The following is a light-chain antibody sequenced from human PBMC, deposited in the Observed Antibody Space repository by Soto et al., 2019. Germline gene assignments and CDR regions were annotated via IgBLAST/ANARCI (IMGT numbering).Light chain of an antibody. CDR3: QHYGSSPYT. V-gene: IGKV3D-20*01. CDR1: QSVSSSY. CDR2: DAS. Sequence: DIVLTQSPATLSLSPGERATLSCGASQSVSSSYLAWYQQKPVLAPRLLIYDASSRATVIPDRFRGSGSGTDFTLSISRLAPEDFAVYYCQHYGSSPYTFGQGTKLEIK. J-gene: IGKJ2*01.